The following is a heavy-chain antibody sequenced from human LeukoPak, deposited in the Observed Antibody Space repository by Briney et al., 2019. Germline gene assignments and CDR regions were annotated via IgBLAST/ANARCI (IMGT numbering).Heavy chain of an antibody. Sequence: ASVTVSCKASGYTFTGYYMHWVRQAPGQGLEWMGWINPNSGGTNYAQKFQGRVTMTRDTSISTAYMELSRLRSDDTAVYYCARDTLTRRDTAMVSWGQGTLVTVSS. CDR3: ARDTLTRRDTAMVS. V-gene: IGHV1-2*02. J-gene: IGHJ4*02. CDR1: GYTFTGYY. CDR2: INPNSGGT. D-gene: IGHD5-18*01.